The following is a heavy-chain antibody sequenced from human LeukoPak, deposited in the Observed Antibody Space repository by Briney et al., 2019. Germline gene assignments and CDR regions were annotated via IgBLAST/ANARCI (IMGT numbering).Heavy chain of an antibody. D-gene: IGHD6-19*01. CDR1: GYTFTSYD. V-gene: IGHV1-8*01. J-gene: IGHJ4*02. Sequence: ASVKVSCKASGYTFTSYDINWVRQATGQGLEWMGWMNPNSGNTGYAQKFQGRVTMTRNTSISTAYMELSSLRSEDTAVYYCARVYGRKQWLERDSRAIDYWGQGTLVTVSS. CDR3: ARVYGRKQWLERDSRAIDY. CDR2: MNPNSGNT.